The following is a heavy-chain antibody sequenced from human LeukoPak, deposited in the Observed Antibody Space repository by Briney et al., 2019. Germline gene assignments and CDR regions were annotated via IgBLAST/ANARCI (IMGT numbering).Heavy chain of an antibody. CDR2: ISWNSGSI. V-gene: IGHV3-9*03. Sequence: LLGGSLRLSCAASGFTFDDYAMHWVRQAPGKGLEWVSGISWNSGSIGYADSVKGRFTISRDNAKNSLYLQMNSLRAEDMALYYCAKDSGSYQLEYYFDYWGQGTLVTVSS. CDR1: GFTFDDYA. CDR3: AKDSGSYQLEYYFDY. D-gene: IGHD1-26*01. J-gene: IGHJ4*02.